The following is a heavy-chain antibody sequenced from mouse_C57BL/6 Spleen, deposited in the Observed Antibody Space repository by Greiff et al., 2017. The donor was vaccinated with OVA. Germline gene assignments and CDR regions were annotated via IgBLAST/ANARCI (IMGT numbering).Heavy chain of an antibody. CDR2: ISSGSSTL. Sequence: EVQRVESGGGLVKPGGSLKLSCAASGFTFSDYGMHWVRQAPEKGLEWVAYISSGSSTLYYADTVKGRFTITRDNAKNTLFLQLTSLRSEDTAMYYCARAYYSNYLYYFDYWGQGTTLTVSS. D-gene: IGHD2-5*01. CDR1: GFTFSDYG. CDR3: ARAYYSNYLYYFDY. J-gene: IGHJ2*01. V-gene: IGHV5-17*01.